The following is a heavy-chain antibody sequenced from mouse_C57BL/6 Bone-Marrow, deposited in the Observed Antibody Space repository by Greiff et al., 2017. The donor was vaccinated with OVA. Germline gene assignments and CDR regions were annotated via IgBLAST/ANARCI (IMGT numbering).Heavy chain of an antibody. CDR2: ISSGGDYI. J-gene: IGHJ2*01. V-gene: IGHV5-9-1*02. CDR1: GFTFSSYA. D-gene: IGHD1-1*01. Sequence: EVKVEESGEGLVKPGGSLKLSCAASGFTFSSYAMSWVRQTPEKRLEWVAYISSGGDYIYYADNVQGRFTISRDHARYTLYLHMSILKSLDTALYYCTRCFDYVSFYYFDYWGPGTTLTVSS. CDR3: TRCFDYVSFYYFDY.